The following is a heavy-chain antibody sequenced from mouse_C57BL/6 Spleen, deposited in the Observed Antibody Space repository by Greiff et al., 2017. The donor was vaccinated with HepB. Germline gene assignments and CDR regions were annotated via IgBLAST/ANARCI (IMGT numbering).Heavy chain of an antibody. CDR3: VRGGYYSLEGNTMDY. J-gene: IGHJ4*01. Sequence: EVMLVESGGGLVQPKGSLKLSCAASGFTFNTYAMHWVRQAPGKGLEWVARIRSKSSNYATYYADSVKDRFTISRDDSQSMLYLQMNNLKTEDTAMYYRVRGGYYSLEGNTMDYWGQGTSVTVSS. CDR1: GFTFNTYA. CDR2: IRSKSSNYAT. D-gene: IGHD2-12*01. V-gene: IGHV10-3*01.